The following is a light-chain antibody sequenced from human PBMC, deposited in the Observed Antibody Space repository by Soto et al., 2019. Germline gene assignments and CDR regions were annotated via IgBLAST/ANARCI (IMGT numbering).Light chain of an antibody. CDR1: QSVSSSY. V-gene: IGKV3-20*01. CDR3: QQYGSSRT. J-gene: IGKJ2*01. Sequence: EIVLTQSPGTLSLSPGERATLSCRASQSVSSSYLAWYQQKPGQAPRLLIYGASSRATGIPDRFSGSGSGTDFTLTISRLESEDFAVYYYQQYGSSRTFGQGTKLEIK. CDR2: GAS.